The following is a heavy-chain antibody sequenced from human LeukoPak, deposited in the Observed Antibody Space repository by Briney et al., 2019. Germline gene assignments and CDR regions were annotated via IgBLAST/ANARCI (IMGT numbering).Heavy chain of an antibody. Sequence: GGSLRLSCAASGFTFSSYGMHWVRQAPGKGLEWVAVISYDGSNKYYADSVKGRFTISRDNSKNTLYLQMNSLRAKDTAVYYCAKPMVRGVIMGYFDYWGQGTLVTVSS. CDR1: GFTFSSYG. CDR2: ISYDGSNK. V-gene: IGHV3-30*18. D-gene: IGHD3-10*01. J-gene: IGHJ4*02. CDR3: AKPMVRGVIMGYFDY.